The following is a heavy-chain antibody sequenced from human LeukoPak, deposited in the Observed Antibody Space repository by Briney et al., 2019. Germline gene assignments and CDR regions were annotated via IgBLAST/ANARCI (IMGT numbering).Heavy chain of an antibody. CDR2: IYYSGST. CDR3: ARPMVRRSPDAFDI. Sequence: MSAGTLSLTCTVSGGTISTYYWSWVRQSPGKGLEWIGYIYYSGSTNYDPSVKSRVTISLDKSKTQLYLKLNSLAAADTAVYYCARPMVRRSPDAFDIWGQGTMVTVSS. CDR1: GGTISTYY. J-gene: IGHJ3*02. D-gene: IGHD3-10*01. V-gene: IGHV4-59*08.